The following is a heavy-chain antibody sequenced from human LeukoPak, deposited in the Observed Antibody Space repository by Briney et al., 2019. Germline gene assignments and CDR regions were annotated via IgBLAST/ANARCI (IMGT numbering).Heavy chain of an antibody. Sequence: GGSLRLSCAASGFTFSSYGMHWVRQAPGKGLEWEAFIRYDGSNKYYADSVKGRFTISRDNAKNSLYLQMNSLRAEDTAVYYCARLPDIVVVVAAEIYGMDVWGQGTTVTVSS. CDR3: ARLPDIVVVVAAEIYGMDV. J-gene: IGHJ6*02. CDR2: IRYDGSNK. CDR1: GFTFSSYG. D-gene: IGHD2-15*01. V-gene: IGHV3-30*02.